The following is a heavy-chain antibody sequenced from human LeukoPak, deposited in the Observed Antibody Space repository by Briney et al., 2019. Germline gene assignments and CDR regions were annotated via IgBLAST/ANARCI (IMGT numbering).Heavy chain of an antibody. V-gene: IGHV4-39*07. J-gene: IGHJ6*03. CDR3: ARDFMAAAAEDYYYYMDV. CDR1: GGSISSSSYY. D-gene: IGHD6-13*01. Sequence: SETLSLTCTVSGGSISSSSYYWGWIRQPPGKGLEWIGSIYYSGSTYYNPSLKSRVTISVDTSKNQFSLKLSSVTAADTAVYYCARDFMAAAAEDYYYYMDVWGKGTTVTVSS. CDR2: IYYSGST.